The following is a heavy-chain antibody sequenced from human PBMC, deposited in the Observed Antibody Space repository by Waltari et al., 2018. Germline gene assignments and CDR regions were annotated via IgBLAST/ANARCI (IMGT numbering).Heavy chain of an antibody. V-gene: IGHV1-2*06. D-gene: IGHD6-6*01. CDR2: INPNSGGT. CDR1: GGTFTGYY. Sequence: QVQLVQSGAEVKKPGSSVKVSCKASGGTFTGYYMHWVRQAPGQGLEWMGRINPNSGGTNYAQKFQGRVTMTRDTSISTAYMELSRLRSDDTAVYYCARSSYSSSKPFDYWGQGTLVTVSS. CDR3: ARSSYSSSKPFDY. J-gene: IGHJ4*02.